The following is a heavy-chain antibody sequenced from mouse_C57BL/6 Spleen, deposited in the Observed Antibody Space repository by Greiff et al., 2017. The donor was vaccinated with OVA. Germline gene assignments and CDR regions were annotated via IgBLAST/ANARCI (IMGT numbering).Heavy chain of an antibody. D-gene: IGHD2-1*01. CDR3: ARGEDYGNYVYYFDY. Sequence: QVQLQQPGAELVKPGASVKLSCKASGYTFTSYWMHWVKQRPGQGLEWIGMIHPNSGSTNYNEKFKSKATLTVDKSSSTAYMQLSSLTSEDSAVYYCARGEDYGNYVYYFDYWGQGTTLTVSS. J-gene: IGHJ2*01. CDR2: IHPNSGST. CDR1: GYTFTSYW. V-gene: IGHV1-64*01.